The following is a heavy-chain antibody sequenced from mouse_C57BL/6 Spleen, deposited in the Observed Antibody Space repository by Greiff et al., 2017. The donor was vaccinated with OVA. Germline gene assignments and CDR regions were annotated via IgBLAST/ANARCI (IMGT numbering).Heavy chain of an antibody. CDR3: ARTGGYYAMDY. V-gene: IGHV5-17*01. J-gene: IGHJ4*01. CDR2: ISSGSSTI. D-gene: IGHD1-1*02. CDR1: GFTFSDYG. Sequence: EVNVVESGGGLVKPGGSLKLSCAASGFTFSDYGMHWVRQAPEKGLEWVAYISSGSSTIYYADTVKGRFTISRDNAKNTLFLQMTSLRSEDTATYYCARTGGYYAMDYWGQGTSVTVSS.